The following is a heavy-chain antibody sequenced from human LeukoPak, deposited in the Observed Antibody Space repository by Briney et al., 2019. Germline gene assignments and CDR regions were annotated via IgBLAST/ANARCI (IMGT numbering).Heavy chain of an antibody. Sequence: EASVKVSCKASGYTFTGYYMHWVRQAPGQGLEWMGWINPNSGATNYGQRFQGRVTMTRDTSINTAYMELSSLRSDDTAVYYCARSTVSTSRFDYWGQGTLVTVSS. V-gene: IGHV1-2*02. CDR1: GYTFTGYY. CDR3: ARSTVSTSRFDY. J-gene: IGHJ4*02. CDR2: INPNSGAT. D-gene: IGHD2/OR15-2a*01.